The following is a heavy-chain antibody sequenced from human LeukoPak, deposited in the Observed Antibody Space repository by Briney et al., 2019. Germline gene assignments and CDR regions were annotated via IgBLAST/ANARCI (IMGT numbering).Heavy chain of an antibody. CDR3: ASGNHYGSGSPPNWFDP. V-gene: IGHV4-38-2*02. J-gene: IGHJ5*02. CDR2: IYHSGST. D-gene: IGHD3-10*01. Sequence: SETLSLTCTVSGYSISSGFYWGWIRQPPGKGLEWIGSIYHSGSTYYNPSLKSRVTISVDTSKNQFSLKLSSVTAADTAVYYCASGNHYGSGSPPNWFDPWGQGTLVTVSS. CDR1: GYSISSGFY.